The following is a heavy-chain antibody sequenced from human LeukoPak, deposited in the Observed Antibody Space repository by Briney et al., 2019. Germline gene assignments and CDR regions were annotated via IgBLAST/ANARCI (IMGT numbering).Heavy chain of an antibody. V-gene: IGHV1-46*01. CDR3: ATGFLPPRIKTFYYYYLDV. D-gene: IGHD2/OR15-2a*01. CDR1: GYTFTSYY. CDR2: INPSGGST. J-gene: IGHJ6*03. Sequence: ASVKVSCKASGYTFTSYYMHWVRQAPGQGLEWMGIINPSGGSTSYAQKFQGRVTMTADTSADTAYMELSSLRSDDTAVFYCATGFLPPRIKTFYYYYLDVWGRGTTVTVSS.